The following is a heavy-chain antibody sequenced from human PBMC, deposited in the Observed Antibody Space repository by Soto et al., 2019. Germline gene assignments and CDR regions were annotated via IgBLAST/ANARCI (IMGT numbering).Heavy chain of an antibody. CDR2: ISYDGSNK. D-gene: IGHD6-19*01. Sequence: GGSLRLSCAASGFTFSSYAMHWVRQAPGKGLEWVAVISYDGSNKYYADSVKGRFTISRDNSKNTLYLQMNSLRAEDTAVYYCARDQGAVAGTEGYFDPWGQGTLVTVSS. V-gene: IGHV3-30-3*01. CDR3: ARDQGAVAGTEGYFDP. J-gene: IGHJ5*02. CDR1: GFTFSSYA.